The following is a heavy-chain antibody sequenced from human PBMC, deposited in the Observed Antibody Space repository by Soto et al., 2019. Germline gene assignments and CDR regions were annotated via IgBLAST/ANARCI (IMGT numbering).Heavy chain of an antibody. V-gene: IGHV3-23*01. CDR1: GLNFASYA. D-gene: IGHD1-20*01. CDR3: AKYITAATRYFDL. J-gene: IGHJ2*01. Sequence: EVQLLESGGGLVQSGGSLRLSCAASGLNFASYAMTWIRQAPGKGLEWVSATSGDAANTQYADSVKGRFTMSRDNSKNPLYLQMNRLRAEDTAVYFCAKYITAATRYFDLWGRGTLVTVSS. CDR2: TSGDAANT.